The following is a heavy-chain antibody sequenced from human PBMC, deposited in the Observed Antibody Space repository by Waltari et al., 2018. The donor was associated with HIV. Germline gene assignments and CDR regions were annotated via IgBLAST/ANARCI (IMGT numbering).Heavy chain of an antibody. Sequence: QLQLQESGPGLVKPSETLSLTCTVSGGSISSSSYYWGWIRQPPGRGLGWIGSIYYSGSTYYNPSLKSRVTISVDTSKNQFSLKLSSVTAADTAVYYCARQGYCSGGSCYLDAFDIWGQGTMVTVSS. CDR1: GGSISSSSYY. V-gene: IGHV4-39*01. J-gene: IGHJ3*02. CDR3: ARQGYCSGGSCYLDAFDI. CDR2: IYYSGST. D-gene: IGHD2-15*01.